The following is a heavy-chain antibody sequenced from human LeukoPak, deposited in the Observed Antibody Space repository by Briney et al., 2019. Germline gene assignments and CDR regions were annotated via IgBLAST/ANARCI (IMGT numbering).Heavy chain of an antibody. Sequence: GGSLRPSCAASGFTFSNYIMSWVRQAPGKGLGGVSGISGSGRSTYYADSVKGRFTISRDNSKNTLYLQMSSLRGEDTAVYYCAKDLSCSSATCRPDYWGRGTLVTVSS. CDR3: AKDLSCSSATCRPDY. D-gene: IGHD2-2*01. J-gene: IGHJ4*02. CDR2: ISGSGRST. CDR1: GFTFSNYI. V-gene: IGHV3-23*01.